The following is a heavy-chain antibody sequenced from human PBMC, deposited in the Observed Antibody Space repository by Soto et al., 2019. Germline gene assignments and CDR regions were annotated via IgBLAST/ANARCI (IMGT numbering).Heavy chain of an antibody. Sequence: QVQLVQSGAEVKKPGSSVKVSCKASGGTFSSYAISWVRQAAGQGLEWMGGIIPIFGTANYAQKFQGRVTITADESTSTAYMELSSLRSEDTAVYYCARGTLGYCSGGSCYPQGYFDYWGQGTLVTVSS. CDR3: ARGTLGYCSGGSCYPQGYFDY. D-gene: IGHD2-15*01. V-gene: IGHV1-69*01. CDR1: GGTFSSYA. CDR2: IIPIFGTA. J-gene: IGHJ4*02.